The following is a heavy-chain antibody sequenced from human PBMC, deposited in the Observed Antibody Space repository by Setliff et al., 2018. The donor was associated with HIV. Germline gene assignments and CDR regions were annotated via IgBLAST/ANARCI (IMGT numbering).Heavy chain of an antibody. J-gene: IGHJ3*02. CDR3: ARVFPPTRGAPFGIPPGAFDI. CDR1: GDSISRGAYY. V-gene: IGHV4-61*02. Sequence: SETLSLTCTVSGDSISRGAYYWSWIRQPAEKGLEWIGRVHANGDTSYNPSLRSRVIISLDTAKNQFSLTLVSVTAADTAVYYCARVFPPTRGAPFGIPPGAFDIWGQGTMVTVSS. D-gene: IGHD2-21*01. CDR2: VHANGDT.